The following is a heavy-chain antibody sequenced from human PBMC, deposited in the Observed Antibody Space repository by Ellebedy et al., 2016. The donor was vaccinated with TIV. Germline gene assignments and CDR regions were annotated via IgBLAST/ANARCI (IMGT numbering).Heavy chain of an antibody. CDR2: MSGGGGNK. J-gene: IGHJ4*02. V-gene: IGHV3-23*01. Sequence: GGSLRLSCAASGFTFNSYAMSWVRQAPGKGLEWVSAMSGGGGNKHYAESVEGRFIISRDNSKNTLYLQMNSLRPEDTAVYYCAQNAQQWLVWYFDYWGQGTLVTVSS. CDR1: GFTFNSYA. CDR3: AQNAQQWLVWYFDY. D-gene: IGHD6-19*01.